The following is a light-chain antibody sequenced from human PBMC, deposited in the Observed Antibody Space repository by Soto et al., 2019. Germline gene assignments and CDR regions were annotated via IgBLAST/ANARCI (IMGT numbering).Light chain of an antibody. CDR2: EGT. J-gene: IGLJ2*01. V-gene: IGLV2-23*03. Sequence: QSALTQPASVSGSPGQSITISCTGTSSDVGSYHLVSWYQHHPGKAPKLIIYEGTKRPSGISSRFSGSKSGNTASLTISGLQAEDEADDHCCSYAGFSTFVVFGGGTKLTVL. CDR3: CSYAGFSTFVV. CDR1: SSDVGSYHL.